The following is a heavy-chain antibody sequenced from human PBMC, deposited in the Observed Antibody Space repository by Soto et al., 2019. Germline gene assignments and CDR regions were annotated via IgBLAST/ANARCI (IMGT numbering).Heavy chain of an antibody. V-gene: IGHV3-30-3*01. D-gene: IGHD6-13*01. J-gene: IGHJ6*02. CDR2: ISYDGSNK. CDR3: ARVSGSSWYDRYYYYYYGMDV. Sequence: GGSLRLSCAASGFTFSSYAMHWVRQAPGKGLEWVAVISYDGSNKYYADSVKGRFTISRDNSKNTLYLQMNSLRAEDTAVYYCARVSGSSWYDRYYYYYYGMDVWGQGTTVTVSS. CDR1: GFTFSSYA.